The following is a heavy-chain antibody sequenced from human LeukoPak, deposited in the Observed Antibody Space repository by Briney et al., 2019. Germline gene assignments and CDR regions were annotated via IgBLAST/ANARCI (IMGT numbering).Heavy chain of an antibody. CDR2: INPNNGGT. D-gene: IGHD1-26*01. J-gene: IGHJ5*02. V-gene: IGHV1-2*02. CDR3: ALPTIVGTTNYH. Sequence: GSVKVSCKASGDTFTGDYMHWGRQAPGEGVEWRGWINPNNGGTNYAQKLQGRVTMTRETTKSTAYMELSRLRSDDTAVYYCALPTIVGTTNYHWGQGALVTVSS. CDR1: GDTFTGDY.